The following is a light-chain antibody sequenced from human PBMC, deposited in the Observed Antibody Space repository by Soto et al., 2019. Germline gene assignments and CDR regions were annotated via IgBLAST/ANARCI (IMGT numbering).Light chain of an antibody. CDR3: QQYNSYSWT. J-gene: IGKJ1*01. Sequence: EIQLTQSPSTLSGSVGERVTITCRASQTISSWLAWYQQKPGKAPKLLIYDASSLESGVPSRFSGSGSGTEFTLTISSLQPDDFVTYYCQQYNSYSWTFGQGTKVDIK. CDR2: DAS. CDR1: QTISSW. V-gene: IGKV1-5*01.